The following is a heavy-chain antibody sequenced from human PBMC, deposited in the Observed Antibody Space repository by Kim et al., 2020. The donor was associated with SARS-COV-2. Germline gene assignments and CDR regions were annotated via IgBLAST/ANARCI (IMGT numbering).Heavy chain of an antibody. CDR3: ARVQLRLHWDAFDI. CDR1: GFTFSTYS. J-gene: IGHJ3*02. CDR2: ISSSSDKI. Sequence: GGSLRLSCAASGFTFSTYSMNWVRQAPGKGLEWVASISSSSDKISYAASVKGRFTISRDNAKNSLFLQMNSLRVEDTSVYYCARVQLRLHWDAFDIWGQGTMVTVSS. V-gene: IGHV3-21*01. D-gene: IGHD1-1*01.